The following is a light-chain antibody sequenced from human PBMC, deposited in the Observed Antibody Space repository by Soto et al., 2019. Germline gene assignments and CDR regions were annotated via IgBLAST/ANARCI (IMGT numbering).Light chain of an antibody. CDR1: QSVSSSY. Sequence: EIVLTQSPGTLSLSPGERATHSCRVSQSVSSSYLAWYQQRPGQAPRLLIYGASSRATGIPDRFSGSGSGTDFTLTISRLEPEDFAVYYCQQYGSSPPYTFGQGTKLEIK. CDR3: QQYGSSPPYT. CDR2: GAS. J-gene: IGKJ2*01. V-gene: IGKV3-20*01.